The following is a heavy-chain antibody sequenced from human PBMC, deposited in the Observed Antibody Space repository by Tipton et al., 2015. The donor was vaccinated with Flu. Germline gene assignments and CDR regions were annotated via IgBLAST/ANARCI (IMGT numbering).Heavy chain of an antibody. CDR2: IYSSGST. V-gene: IGHV4-4*07. D-gene: IGHD3-3*01. Sequence: TLSLTCTVSGDSMSSFYWSWIRQPAGKGLEWIGRIYSSGSTNYNPSLKSRVTMSVDTSKNQFSLKLNSVTAADTAVYYCARCNRITTFGVVIRGGYFDLWGRGTLVTVSS. CDR1: GDSMSSFY. J-gene: IGHJ2*01. CDR3: ARCNRITTFGVVIRGGYFDL.